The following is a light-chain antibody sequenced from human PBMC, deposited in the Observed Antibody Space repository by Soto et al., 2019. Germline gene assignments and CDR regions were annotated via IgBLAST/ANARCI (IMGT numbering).Light chain of an antibody. CDR3: NSYAGSTHV. CDR1: SSDVGGYNY. J-gene: IGLJ2*01. CDR2: EVS. V-gene: IGLV2-8*01. Sequence: QSALTQPPSASGSPGQSVTISCTGTSSDVGGYNYVSWYQQHPGKAPKLMIYEVSKRPSGVPDRFSGSKSGNTASLTVSGLQAEDEADYYCNSYAGSTHVFGGGTKVTVL.